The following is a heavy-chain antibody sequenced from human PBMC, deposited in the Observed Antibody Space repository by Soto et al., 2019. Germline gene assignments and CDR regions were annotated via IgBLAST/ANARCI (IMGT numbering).Heavy chain of an antibody. CDR3: ARDRSTMIVVVITDFDY. J-gene: IGHJ4*02. D-gene: IGHD3-22*01. CDR2: ISAYNGNT. V-gene: IGHV1-18*01. CDR1: VYTFPGYG. Sequence: VKDAWKSSVYTFPGYGISAVRQAPGQGLEWMGWISAYNGNTNYAQKLQGRVTMTTDTSTSTAYMELRSLRSDDTAVYYCARDRSTMIVVVITDFDYWGQGTLVTVSS.